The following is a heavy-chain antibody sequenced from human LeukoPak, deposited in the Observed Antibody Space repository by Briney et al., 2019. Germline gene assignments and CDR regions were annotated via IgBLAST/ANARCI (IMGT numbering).Heavy chain of an antibody. Sequence: SETLSLTCTVSGGSISSGDYYWSWIRQPPGKGLEWVGYIYYSGSTYYNPSLKSRVTISVDTSKNQFSLKLSSVTAADTAVYYCARAYSGGSCSHLGYFDYWGQGTLVTVSS. CDR1: GGSISSGDYY. D-gene: IGHD2-15*01. CDR3: ARAYSGGSCSHLGYFDY. V-gene: IGHV4-30-4*08. J-gene: IGHJ4*02. CDR2: IYYSGST.